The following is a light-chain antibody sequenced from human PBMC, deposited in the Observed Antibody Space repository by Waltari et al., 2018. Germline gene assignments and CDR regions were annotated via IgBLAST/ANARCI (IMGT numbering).Light chain of an antibody. V-gene: IGLV1-44*01. J-gene: IGLJ3*02. CDR2: TPN. Sequence: QSVLTQPPSASGTPGQRITISCSGGSSNIGSNTVSWYQQPPGTAPKLLIYTPNQRPSGVPDRFSGSKSGTSASLAISGLQSEDEGNYYCAAWDVSLNGLVFGGGTKLTVL. CDR3: AAWDVSLNGLV. CDR1: SSNIGSNT.